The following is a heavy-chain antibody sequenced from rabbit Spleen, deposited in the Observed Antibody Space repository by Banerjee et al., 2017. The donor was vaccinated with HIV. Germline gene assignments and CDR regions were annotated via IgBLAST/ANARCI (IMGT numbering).Heavy chain of an antibody. V-gene: IGHV1S45*01. Sequence: QEQLVESGGGLVQPEGSLTLTCKASGIDFSSNYYMCWVRQAPGKGLEWIGCIYTGVSGSTYYASWVNGRFTISKTSSTTVTLRMTSLTAADTATYFCARDAAGREDFNLWGPGTLVTVS. CDR2: IYTGVSGST. J-gene: IGHJ4*01. CDR1: GIDFSSNYY. CDR3: ARDAAGREDFNL. D-gene: IGHD4-2*01.